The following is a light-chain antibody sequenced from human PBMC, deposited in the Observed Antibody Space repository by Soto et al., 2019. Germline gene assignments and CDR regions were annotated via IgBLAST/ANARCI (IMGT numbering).Light chain of an antibody. J-gene: IGKJ5*01. CDR1: QSISSW. Sequence: DIQMTQSPSTLSASVRDRVTITCRASQSISSWLAWYQQKPGKAPNLLIYKASTLETGVPPRFSGSGSGTEFTLTISSLQPDDFATYYCQHYDSYSSIIFGQGTRLEIK. CDR3: QHYDSYSSII. CDR2: KAS. V-gene: IGKV1-5*03.